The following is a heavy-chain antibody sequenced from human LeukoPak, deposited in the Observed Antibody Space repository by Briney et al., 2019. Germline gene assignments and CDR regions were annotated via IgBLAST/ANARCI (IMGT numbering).Heavy chain of an antibody. CDR1: GFTFSNTW. V-gene: IGHV3-74*01. J-gene: IGHJ4*02. D-gene: IGHD1-1*01. Sequence: GGSLRLSCAGSGFTFSNTWMHWVRQAPGEGLVWVSRINSDGSSTSYADSVKGRFTISRDNAKNTLYLQMNSLRAEDTAVYYCARVGNPGVNWGQGTLVTVSS. CDR2: INSDGSST. CDR3: ARVGNPGVN.